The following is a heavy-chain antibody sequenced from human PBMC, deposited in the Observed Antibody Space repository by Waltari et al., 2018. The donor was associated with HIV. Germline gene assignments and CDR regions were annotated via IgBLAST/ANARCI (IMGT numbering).Heavy chain of an antibody. CDR3: ARDVDRGRGNWFDP. CDR1: GYTFRSYA. D-gene: IGHD3-10*01. J-gene: IGHJ5*02. V-gene: IGHV1-3*01. Sequence: QVQLVQSGAKVKKPGAPGKVSCKASGYTFRSYAVHWVRQAPGQRVEWLGRINAANGNTRFSQKFQGRVTSTGDTSATTMYMELNSLKSEDTAVYYCARDVDRGRGNWFDPWGQGTLVTVSS. CDR2: INAANGNT.